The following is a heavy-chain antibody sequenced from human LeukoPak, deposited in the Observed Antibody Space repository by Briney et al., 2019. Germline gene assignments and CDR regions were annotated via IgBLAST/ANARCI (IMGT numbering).Heavy chain of an antibody. Sequence: PGRSLRLSCAASGFTFDDYAMHWVRQAPGKGLEWVSGISWNSGSIGYADSVKGRFTISRDNAKNSLYLQMNSLRAEDTALYHCAREKSSSSDNWFDPWGQGTLVTVSS. CDR2: ISWNSGSI. CDR3: AREKSSSSDNWFDP. V-gene: IGHV3-9*01. D-gene: IGHD6-6*01. J-gene: IGHJ5*02. CDR1: GFTFDDYA.